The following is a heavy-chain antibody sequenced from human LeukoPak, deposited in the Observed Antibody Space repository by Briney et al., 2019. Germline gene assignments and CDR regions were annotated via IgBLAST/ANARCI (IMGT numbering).Heavy chain of an antibody. J-gene: IGHJ4*02. CDR3: AREEWYYFDY. CDR1: GFTFSSYW. V-gene: IGHV3-30-3*01. CDR2: ISYDGSNK. Sequence: GGSLRLSCAASGFTFSSYWIHWVRQAPGKGLEWVAVISYDGSNKYYEDSVKGRFTISRDNSKNTLHLQMNSLRAEDMAVYYCAREEWYYFDYWGQGTLVTVSS. D-gene: IGHD3-3*01.